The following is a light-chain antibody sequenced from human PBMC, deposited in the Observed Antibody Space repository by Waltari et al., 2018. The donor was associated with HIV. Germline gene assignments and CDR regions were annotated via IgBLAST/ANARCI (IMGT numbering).Light chain of an antibody. J-gene: IGKJ4*01. CDR2: AAT. Sequence: DIQMTQSPSSLSASVGDRVNITCRASQGISNYLAWYQQTTGKAHKLLLYAATTLQSGGPSRCIGSRAETDFTLTIISRQPADVVTYYCQKYNCAPALSFGGGTRVEIK. CDR3: QKYNCAPALS. V-gene: IGKV1-27*01. CDR1: QGISNY.